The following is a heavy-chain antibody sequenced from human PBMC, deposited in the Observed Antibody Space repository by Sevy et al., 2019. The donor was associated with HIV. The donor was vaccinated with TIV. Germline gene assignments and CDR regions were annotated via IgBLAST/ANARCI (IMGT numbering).Heavy chain of an antibody. D-gene: IGHD6-19*01. V-gene: IGHV4-61*01. J-gene: IGHJ5*02. CDR3: ARTSIAVACTPGWFDP. CDR1: GGSVSSGSYY. Sequence: SETLSLTCTVSGGSVSSGSYYWSWIRQPPGKGLEWIGYIYYSGSTNYNPSLKSRVTISVDTSKIEFSLKLSSVTAADTAVYYCARTSIAVACTPGWFDPWGQGTLVTVSS. CDR2: IYYSGST.